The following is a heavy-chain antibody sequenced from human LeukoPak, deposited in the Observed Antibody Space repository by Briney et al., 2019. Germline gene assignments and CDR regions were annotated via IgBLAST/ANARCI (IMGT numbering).Heavy chain of an antibody. Sequence: GGSLRLSCAASGFTFSEYYMSWIRQAPGKGLEWVAYITSSGDDIYYADSVKGRFTISRDNAKNALFLRMSSLRVEDTATYYCASDIVATSGDFWGQGTLVSVSS. J-gene: IGHJ4*02. V-gene: IGHV3-11*01. CDR2: ITSSGDDI. D-gene: IGHD5-12*01. CDR3: ASDIVATSGDF. CDR1: GFTFSEYY.